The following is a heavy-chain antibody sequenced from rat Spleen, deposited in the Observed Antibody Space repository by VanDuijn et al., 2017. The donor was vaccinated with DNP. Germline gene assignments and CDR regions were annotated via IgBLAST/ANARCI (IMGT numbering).Heavy chain of an antibody. D-gene: IGHD4-3*01. V-gene: IGHV5-19*01. J-gene: IGHJ2*01. CDR1: GFTFSDYG. CDR2: INADGGST. Sequence: EVQLVESGGGLVQSGRSLKLSCAASGFTFSDYGMFWIRQAPGKGLHWVASINADGGSTYYPDSVKGRFTISRDNAKSTLYLQMNSLRSEDMATYYCVRWNSGHFDYWGQGVMVTVSS. CDR3: VRWNSGHFDY.